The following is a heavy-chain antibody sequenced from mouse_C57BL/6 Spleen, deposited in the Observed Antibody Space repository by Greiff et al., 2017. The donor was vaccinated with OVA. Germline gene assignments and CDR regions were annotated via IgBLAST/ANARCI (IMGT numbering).Heavy chain of an antibody. Sequence: QVQLQQPGTELVKPGASVKLSCKASGYTFTSYWMHWVKQRPGQGLEWIGNINPSNGGTNYNEKFKSKATLTVDKSSSTAHMQLSSLTSEDSAVYYCARGDGYYGYFDVWGTGTTVTVSS. CDR1: GYTFTSYW. V-gene: IGHV1-53*01. D-gene: IGHD2-3*01. CDR3: ARGDGYYGYFDV. J-gene: IGHJ1*03. CDR2: INPSNGGT.